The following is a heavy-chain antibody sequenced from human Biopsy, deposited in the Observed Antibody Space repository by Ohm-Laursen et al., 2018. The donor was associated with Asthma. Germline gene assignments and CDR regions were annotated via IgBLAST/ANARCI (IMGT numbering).Heavy chain of an antibody. D-gene: IGHD4-17*01. J-gene: IGHJ5*02. CDR2: IYYSGST. V-gene: IGHV4-31*03. CDR3: ARTTYGDDGFDP. Sequence: TLSLTCTVSGGSINIGDYYWSWIRQHPVKGLEWIGYIYYSGSTYYNPSLKSRVSISLDTSKSQFSLSLTSVTAADTAVYYCARTTYGDDGFDPWGQRTLVTVSS. CDR1: GGSINIGDYY.